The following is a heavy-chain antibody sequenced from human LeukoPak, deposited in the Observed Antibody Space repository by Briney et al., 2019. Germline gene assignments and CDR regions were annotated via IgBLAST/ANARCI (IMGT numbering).Heavy chain of an antibody. J-gene: IGHJ2*01. CDR2: IYHSGST. CDR3: ASPLPALWYFDL. V-gene: IGHV4-30-2*01. D-gene: IGHD2-2*01. CDR1: GGSISSGGYY. Sequence: SETLSLTCTVSGGSISSGGYYWSWIRQPPGKGLEWIGYIYHSGSTYYNPSLKSRVTISVDRSKNQFSLKLSSVTAADTAVYYCASPLPALWYFDLWGRGTLVTVSS.